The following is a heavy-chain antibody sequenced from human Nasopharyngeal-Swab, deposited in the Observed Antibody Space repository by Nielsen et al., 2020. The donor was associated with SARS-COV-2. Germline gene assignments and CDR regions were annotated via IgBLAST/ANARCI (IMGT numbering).Heavy chain of an antibody. D-gene: IGHD4-17*01. CDR2: ISSSSSYI. V-gene: IGHV3-21*01. Sequence: WIRQPPGKGLEWVSSISSSSSYIYYADSVKGRFTISRDNAKNSLYLQMNSLRAEDTAVYYCARDSRGYGDYVYHYGMDVWGQGTTVTVSS. CDR3: ARDSRGYGDYVYHYGMDV. J-gene: IGHJ6*02.